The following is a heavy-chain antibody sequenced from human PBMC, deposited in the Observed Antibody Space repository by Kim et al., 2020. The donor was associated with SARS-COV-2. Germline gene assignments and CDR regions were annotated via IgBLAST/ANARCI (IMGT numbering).Heavy chain of an antibody. Sequence: GGSLRLSCAASGFTFSSYSMNWVRQAPGKGLEWVSSISSSSSYIYYADSVKGRFTISRDNATNSLYLQMNSLRAEDTAVYYCAVLWFGELGVYGMDVWGQGTTVTVSS. CDR1: GFTFSSYS. CDR2: ISSSSSYI. D-gene: IGHD3-10*01. CDR3: AVLWFGELGVYGMDV. J-gene: IGHJ6*02. V-gene: IGHV3-21*01.